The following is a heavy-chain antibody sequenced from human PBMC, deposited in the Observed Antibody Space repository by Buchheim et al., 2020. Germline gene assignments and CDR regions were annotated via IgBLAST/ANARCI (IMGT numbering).Heavy chain of an antibody. J-gene: IGHJ1*01. CDR2: INARGDST. V-gene: IGHV3-23*01. CDR3: AKTPNGDYEYLQH. CDR1: GFTFRNFE. Sequence: EVQLLESGGGSVQPGVSLRLSCAASGFTFRNFELSWVRQAPGKGLEWVSGINARGDSTHYADSVKGRLTISRDNSRNTLSLQMNNVRAEDTAICYCAKTPNGDYEYLQHWGQGTL. D-gene: IGHD4-17*01.